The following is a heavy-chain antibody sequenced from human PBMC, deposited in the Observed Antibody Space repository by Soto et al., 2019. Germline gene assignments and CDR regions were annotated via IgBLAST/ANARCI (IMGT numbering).Heavy chain of an antibody. CDR1: GYTGSHYA. V-gene: IGHV1-3*04. J-gene: IGHJ6*02. Sequence: ASVQVSCKASGYTGSHYAMHWMRRAPGQSLEWMGWINTGNGNTKYSQKFQGRVTITSDTSANTSYMELSSLRSEDTAVYYCARGARLYYFYYGMDVWGPGPMVT. CDR2: INTGNGNT. D-gene: IGHD3-22*01. CDR3: ARGARLYYFYYGMDV.